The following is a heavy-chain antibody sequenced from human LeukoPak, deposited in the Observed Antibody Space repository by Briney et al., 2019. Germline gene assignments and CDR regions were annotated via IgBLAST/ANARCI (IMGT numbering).Heavy chain of an antibody. Sequence: ASVKVSCKASGYTFTSYGISWVRQAPGQGLEWMGWISAYNGNTNYAQKLQGRVTMTTDTSTSTAYMELSRLRSDDTAVYYCARAITIFGVVINHAGMDVWGQGTTVTVSS. CDR2: ISAYNGNT. D-gene: IGHD3-3*01. CDR1: GYTFTSYG. V-gene: IGHV1-18*01. CDR3: ARAITIFGVVINHAGMDV. J-gene: IGHJ6*02.